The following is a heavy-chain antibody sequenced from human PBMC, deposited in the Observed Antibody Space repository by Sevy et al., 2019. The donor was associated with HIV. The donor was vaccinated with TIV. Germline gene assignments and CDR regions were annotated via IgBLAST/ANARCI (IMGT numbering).Heavy chain of an antibody. CDR2: GHYDGRT. V-gene: IGHV4-38-2*02. D-gene: IGHD3-10*01. CDR1: GYFISSSYY. CDR3: VRGASYYASGALYFDY. J-gene: IGHJ4*02. Sequence: SETLSLICTVSGYFISSSYYWGWIRQPPGKGLEYIGTGHYDGRTYYNPSLMSRVTVSLDMSNNQFSLKVTSVTAADTAAYFCVRGASYYASGALYFDYWGQGTLVTVSS.